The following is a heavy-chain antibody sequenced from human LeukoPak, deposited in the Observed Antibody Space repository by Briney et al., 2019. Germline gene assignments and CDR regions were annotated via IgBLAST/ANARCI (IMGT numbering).Heavy chain of an antibody. CDR2: IYESGIT. Sequence: TSSETLSLTCTVSGSSLSNYYWSWIRQPPGKGLEWIGHIYESGITTYNPSLKSRVTISVDTSKNQFSLRLSSVTVADTAVYYCAKGRIGGPKALFDYWGQGTLVTVSS. V-gene: IGHV4-59*01. CDR1: GSSLSNYY. D-gene: IGHD3-16*01. J-gene: IGHJ4*02. CDR3: AKGRIGGPKALFDY.